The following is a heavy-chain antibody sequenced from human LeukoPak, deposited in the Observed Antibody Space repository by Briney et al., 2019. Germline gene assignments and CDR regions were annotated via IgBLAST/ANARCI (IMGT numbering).Heavy chain of an antibody. CDR2: IKSKTDGGTT. CDR1: GFTFSNAW. CDR3: TVQVHYDYGMDV. D-gene: IGHD1-1*01. Sequence: GGSLRLSCAASGFTFSNAWMSWVRQAPGKGLEWVGRIKSKTDGGTTDYAAPLNGRSTISRDDSKHTMYLQMNSLTPEDTAVYYCTVQVHYDYGMDVWGQGTTVTVSS. V-gene: IGHV3-15*01. J-gene: IGHJ6*02.